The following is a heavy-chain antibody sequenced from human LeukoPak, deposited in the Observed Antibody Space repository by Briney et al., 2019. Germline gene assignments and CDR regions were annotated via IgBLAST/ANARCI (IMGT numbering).Heavy chain of an antibody. CDR1: GGSISSYY. J-gene: IGHJ4*02. CDR2: IYTSGST. Sequence: SETLSLTCTVSGGSISSYYWSWIRQPPGKGLEWIGYIYTSGSTNYNPSLKSRVTISVDTSKNQFSLKLSSVTAADTAVYYCARGLTTAEMATIRGFDYWGQGTLVTVSS. CDR3: ARGLTTAEMATIRGFDY. D-gene: IGHD5-24*01. V-gene: IGHV4-4*09.